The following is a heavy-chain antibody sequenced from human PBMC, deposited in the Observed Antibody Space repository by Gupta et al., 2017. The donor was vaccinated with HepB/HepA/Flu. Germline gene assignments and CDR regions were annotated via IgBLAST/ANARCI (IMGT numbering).Heavy chain of an antibody. Sequence: EAQLVESGGGSAQPGGSLRPSWAGSGFTFSTSWVHWVRQGPGKGLEWLSRINDDGSTIDYADSVKGRFTISRDNAKNTLYLQMNSLRAEDTAVYYCAKAGSWRFDYWGQGTLVTVSS. V-gene: IGHV3-74*01. D-gene: IGHD6-19*01. CDR3: AKAGSWRFDY. CDR2: INDDGSTI. CDR1: GFTFSTSW. J-gene: IGHJ4*02.